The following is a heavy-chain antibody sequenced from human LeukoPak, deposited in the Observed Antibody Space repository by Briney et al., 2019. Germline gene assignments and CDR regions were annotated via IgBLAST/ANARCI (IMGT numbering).Heavy chain of an antibody. D-gene: IGHD5-18*01. CDR2: IIPILGIA. V-gene: IGHV1-69*04. J-gene: IGHJ4*02. Sequence: ASLKVSCKASGGTFSSYAISWVRQAPGQGLEWMGRIIPILGIANYAQKFQGRVTITADKSTNTAYMELSSLRSEDTAVYYCASLGSIQPDDYYFDYCCQGTLVTVSS. CDR1: GGTFSSYA. CDR3: ASLGSIQPDDYYFDY.